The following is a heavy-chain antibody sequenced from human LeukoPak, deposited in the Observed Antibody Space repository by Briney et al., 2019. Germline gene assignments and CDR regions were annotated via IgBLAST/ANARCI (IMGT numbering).Heavy chain of an antibody. CDR1: GTSISGDY. CDR2: IYHSGST. D-gene: IGHD3-10*01. J-gene: IGHJ4*02. Sequence: SETLSLTCTVSGTSISGDYWSWIRQPPGKGLEWIGDIYHSGSTYYNPSLKSRVTISVDRSKNQFSLKLSSVTAADTAVYYCARVGVGSGSYYYFDYWGQGTLVTVSS. CDR3: ARVGVGSGSYYYFDY. V-gene: IGHV4-30-2*01.